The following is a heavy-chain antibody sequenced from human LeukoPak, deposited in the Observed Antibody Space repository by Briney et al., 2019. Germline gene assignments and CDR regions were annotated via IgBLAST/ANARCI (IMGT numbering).Heavy chain of an antibody. CDR1: DGSISSSSYF. Sequence: SETLSLTCTVSDGSISSSSYFWGWIRQPPGKGLEGIGTIYYTGSTYYTPSLKSRVTISIDTSNNQFSLILSSVTAADTAVYYCARQTRRVGGNSALGWLDPWGQGTLVTVSS. CDR2: IYYTGST. J-gene: IGHJ5*02. D-gene: IGHD2/OR15-2a*01. CDR3: ARQTRRVGGNSALGWLDP. V-gene: IGHV4-39*01.